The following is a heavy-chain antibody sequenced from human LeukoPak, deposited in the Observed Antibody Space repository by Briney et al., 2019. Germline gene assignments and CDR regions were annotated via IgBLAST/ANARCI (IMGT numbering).Heavy chain of an antibody. D-gene: IGHD2-2*02. CDR2: IRYDGSNK. CDR3: AKGYCSSTSCYRDYYYYMDV. J-gene: IGHJ6*03. Sequence: PGGSLRLSCAASGFTFSSYAMSWVRQAPGKGLEWVAFIRYDGSNKYYADSVKGRFTISRDNSKNTLYLQMNSLRAEDTAVYSCAKGYCSSTSCYRDYYYYMDVWGKGTTVTVSS. CDR1: GFTFSSYA. V-gene: IGHV3-30*02.